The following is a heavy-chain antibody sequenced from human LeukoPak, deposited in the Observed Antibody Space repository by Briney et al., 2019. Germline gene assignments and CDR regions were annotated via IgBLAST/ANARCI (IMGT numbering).Heavy chain of an antibody. V-gene: IGHV1-69*05. J-gene: IGHJ6*03. CDR2: IIPIFATA. D-gene: IGHD3-3*01. CDR1: GGTFSSYA. Sequence: SVKVSCKASGGTFSSYAISWVRQAPGQGLEWMGGIIPIFATANYAQKFQGRVTITTDESTSTAYMELSSLRSEDTAVYYCARWAWSGPHYYYYMDVWGKGTTVTVSS. CDR3: ARWAWSGPHYYYYMDV.